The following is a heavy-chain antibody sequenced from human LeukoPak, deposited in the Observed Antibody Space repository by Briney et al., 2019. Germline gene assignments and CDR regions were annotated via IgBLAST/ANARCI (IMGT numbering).Heavy chain of an antibody. V-gene: IGHV3-30*18. CDR1: GFTFSSHD. D-gene: IGHD3-9*01. CDR2: ISNDGSYK. Sequence: PGGSLRLSCAASGFTFSSHDMHWVRQAPGKGLEWVAIISNDGSYKNYADSVKGRYTVSRDNSDNTLFLQMSSLRVEDTAIYYCTNRRYLDYWGQGTLVPVSS. J-gene: IGHJ4*02. CDR3: TNRRYLDY.